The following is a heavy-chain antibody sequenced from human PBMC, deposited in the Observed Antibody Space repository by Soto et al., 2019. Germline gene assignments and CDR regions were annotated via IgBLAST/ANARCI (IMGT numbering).Heavy chain of an antibody. D-gene: IGHD3-3*01. CDR3: AREYLLRFLEWARTFDY. Sequence: QVQLVQSGAEVKKPGASVKVSCKASGYTFTGYYMHWVRQAPGQGLEWMGWINPNSGGTNYAQKFQGRVTMTRDTSISTAYMELSRLRSDDTAVYYCAREYLLRFLEWARTFDYWGQGTLVTVSS. J-gene: IGHJ4*02. V-gene: IGHV1-2*02. CDR2: INPNSGGT. CDR1: GYTFTGYY.